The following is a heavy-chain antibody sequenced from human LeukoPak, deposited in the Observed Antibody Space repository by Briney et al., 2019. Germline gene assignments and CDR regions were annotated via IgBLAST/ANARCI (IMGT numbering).Heavy chain of an antibody. Sequence: ASVKVSCKASGYTFTRYSISWVRQAPGQGLEWMGWISGYNGHAKYAQKLQGRVTMTTDTSTSTVYMELRSLRSDDTAVYYCARLFPFGEPDYWGQGTLVTVSS. CDR1: GYTFTRYS. D-gene: IGHD3-10*01. V-gene: IGHV1-18*01. CDR3: ARLFPFGEPDY. CDR2: ISGYNGHA. J-gene: IGHJ4*02.